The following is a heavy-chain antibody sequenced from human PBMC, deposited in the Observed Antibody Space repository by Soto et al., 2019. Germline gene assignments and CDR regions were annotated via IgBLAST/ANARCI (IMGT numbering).Heavy chain of an antibody. V-gene: IGHV3-11*01. D-gene: IGHD2-15*01. CDR1: GFTFSDYF. CDR3: VRAYCSPTPCTNYGMDV. CDR2: ISSSGSTT. Sequence: GGSLRLSCAASGFTFSDYFLSWVRQAPGKGLEWGSTISSSGSTTYYADSVKGRFTSSRDNAKNSSSLQMNSLRAEDTAVYYCVRAYCSPTPCTNYGMDVWGQGTTVTVSS. J-gene: IGHJ6*02.